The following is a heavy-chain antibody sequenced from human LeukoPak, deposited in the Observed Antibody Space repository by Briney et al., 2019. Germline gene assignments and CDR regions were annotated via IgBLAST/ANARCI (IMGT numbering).Heavy chain of an antibody. CDR3: ARDFIDYDFWSGYFYYYMDV. CDR1: GFTFSSYA. D-gene: IGHD3-3*01. V-gene: IGHV3-30*04. J-gene: IGHJ6*03. CDR2: ISCDGSNK. Sequence: PGGSLRLSCAASGFTFSSYAMHWVRQAPGKGLEWVAVISCDGSNKYYADSVKGRFTISRDNSKNTLYLQMNSLRAEDTAVYYCARDFIDYDFWSGYFYYYMDVWGKGTTVTVSS.